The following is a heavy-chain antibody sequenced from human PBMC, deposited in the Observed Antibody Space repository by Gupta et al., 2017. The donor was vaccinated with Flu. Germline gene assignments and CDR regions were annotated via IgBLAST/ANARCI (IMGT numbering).Heavy chain of an antibody. V-gene: IGHV6-1*01. Sequence: QVQLQQSGPGLVKPSQTLSLTCAISGDSVPRNSAAWNWIRQSPSRGLEWLGRTYYRSKWYNDYAVSVKSRITINPDTSKNQFSLQLNSVTPEDTAVYYCARVSVEGDSSGYYFRWGNDAFDIWGQGTMVSVSS. CDR1: GDSVPRNSAA. CDR3: ARVSVEGDSSGYYFRWGNDAFDI. D-gene: IGHD3-22*01. J-gene: IGHJ3*02. CDR2: TYYRSKWYN.